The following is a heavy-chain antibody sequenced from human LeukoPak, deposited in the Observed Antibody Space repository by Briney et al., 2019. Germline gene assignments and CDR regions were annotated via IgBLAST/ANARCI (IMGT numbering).Heavy chain of an antibody. J-gene: IGHJ4*02. V-gene: IGHV3-72*01. D-gene: IGHD6-25*01. Sequence: PGGSLSLSCAASGFTFFDHYMDCVRQAPGKGRWWVGRSRNKADSNTTEDAASMRGRFTISKDDIKNSVYLQMNSLKTEDTAMYYCVRGFCDIGSGYTGDYSGDYWGQGTPVAVSS. CDR2: SRNKADSNTT. CDR3: VRGFCDIGSGYTGDYSGDY. CDR1: GFTFFDHY.